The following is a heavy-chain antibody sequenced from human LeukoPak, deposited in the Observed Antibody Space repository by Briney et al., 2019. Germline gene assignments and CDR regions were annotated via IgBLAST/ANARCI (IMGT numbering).Heavy chain of an antibody. Sequence: GESLKISCKGSGYSFTSYWIGWVHQMPGKGLEWMGIIYPGDSDTRYSPSFQGQVTISADKSISTAYLQWNSLKASDSAMYYCATNTMFRGIHAFDIWGQGRMVTVSS. CDR1: GYSFTSYW. V-gene: IGHV5-51*07. J-gene: IGHJ3*02. CDR2: IYPGDSDT. CDR3: ATNTMFRGIHAFDI. D-gene: IGHD3-10*01.